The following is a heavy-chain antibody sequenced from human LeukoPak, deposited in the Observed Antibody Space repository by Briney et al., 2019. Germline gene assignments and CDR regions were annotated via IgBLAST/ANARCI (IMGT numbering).Heavy chain of an antibody. D-gene: IGHD3-10*01. CDR2: ISGSGGST. CDR1: GFTFSSYA. J-gene: IGHJ4*02. V-gene: IGHV3-23*01. Sequence: GGSLRLSCAASGFTFSSYAMSWVRQAPGKGLEWVSAISGSGGSTYYADSVKGRFTISRDNSKNTLYLQMNSLRAEDTAVYYCAKGNSSGSYYNRAFFDYWGQGTLVTVSS. CDR3: AKGNSSGSYYNRAFFDY.